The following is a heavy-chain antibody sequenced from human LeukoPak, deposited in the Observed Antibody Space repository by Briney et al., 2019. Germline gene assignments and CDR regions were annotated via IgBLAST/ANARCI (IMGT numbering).Heavy chain of an antibody. Sequence: SETLSLNCAVYGGSFSGNYWTLIRQTPGMGLEWVGESSPTGDITGYNPSLKGRATISVDSSKKQFSLKLTSVTAADTGVYYCARVPDFIARPCDSWGPGTLVTVSS. CDR2: SSPTGDIT. CDR3: ARVPDFIARPCDS. V-gene: IGHV4-34*01. D-gene: IGHD2-21*01. J-gene: IGHJ4*02. CDR1: GGSFSGNY.